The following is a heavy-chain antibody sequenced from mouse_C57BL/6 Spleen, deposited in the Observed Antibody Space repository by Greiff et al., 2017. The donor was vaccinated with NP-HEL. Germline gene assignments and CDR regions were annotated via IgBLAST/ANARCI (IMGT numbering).Heavy chain of an antibody. J-gene: IGHJ3*01. CDR1: GYSFTGYY. CDR2: INPSTGGT. CDR3: AIIYYGDAWFAY. Sequence: VQLKQSGPELVKPGASVKISCKASGYSFTGYYMNWVKQSPEKSLEWIGEINPSTGGTTYNQKFKAKATLTVDKSSSTAYMQLKSLTSEDSAVYYCAIIYYGDAWFAYWGQGTLVTVSA. V-gene: IGHV1-42*01. D-gene: IGHD2-13*01.